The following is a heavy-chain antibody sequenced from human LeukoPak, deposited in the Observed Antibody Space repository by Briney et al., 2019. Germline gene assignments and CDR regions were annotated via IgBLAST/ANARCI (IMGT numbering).Heavy chain of an antibody. V-gene: IGHV3-48*01. CDR3: ARESITGHRDFDY. CDR2: ISSGGRTI. Sequence: PGGSLRLSCAASGFTFGSYSMNWVRQAPGKGLEWISYISSGGRTIYYADSVEGRFTVSRDNAKNSLYLQMRSLRAEDTAVYYCARESITGHRDFDYWGQGTLVTVSS. J-gene: IGHJ4*02. CDR1: GFTFGSYS. D-gene: IGHD1-20*01.